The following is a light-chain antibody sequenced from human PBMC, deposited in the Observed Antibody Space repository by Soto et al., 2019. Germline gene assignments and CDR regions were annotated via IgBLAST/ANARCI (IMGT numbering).Light chain of an antibody. CDR2: DVS. J-gene: IGLJ2*01. V-gene: IGLV2-11*01. Sequence: QSVLTQPRSVSGSPGQSVTISCTGTSSDVGGYDFVSWYQQHPGKAPKLMISDVSKRPSGVPDRFSGSKSGNTAPLTISGLQAGDEADYYCCSYAGDLALFGGGTKVTVL. CDR3: CSYAGDLAL. CDR1: SSDVGGYDF.